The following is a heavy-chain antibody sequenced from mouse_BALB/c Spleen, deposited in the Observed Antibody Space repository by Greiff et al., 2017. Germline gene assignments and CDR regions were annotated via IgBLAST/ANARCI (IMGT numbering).Heavy chain of an antibody. D-gene: IGHD1-1*01. V-gene: IGHV5-6-3*01. CDR3: ARRRYYGSAMDY. CDR2: INSNGGST. J-gene: IGHJ4*01. Sequence: DVMLVESGGGLVQPGGSLKLSCAASGFTFSSYGMSWVRQTPDKRLELVATINSNGGSTYYPDSVKGRFTISRDNAKNTLYLQMSSLKSEDTAMYYCARRRYYGSAMDYWGQGTSVTVSS. CDR1: GFTFSSYG.